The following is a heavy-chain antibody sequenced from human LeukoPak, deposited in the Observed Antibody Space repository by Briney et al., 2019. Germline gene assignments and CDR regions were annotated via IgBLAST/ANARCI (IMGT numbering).Heavy chain of an antibody. CDR2: INSDGSST. D-gene: IGHD3-3*01. V-gene: IGHV3-74*01. CDR3: AKGYTFHGVAHDSGYFDY. Sequence: GGSLRLSCAASGFTFSSYWMHWVRQAPGKGLVWVSRINSDGSSTSYADSVKGRFTISRDNAKSSLYLQMNSLRNEDMAFYFCAKGYTFHGVAHDSGYFDYWGQGTLVTVSS. J-gene: IGHJ4*02. CDR1: GFTFSSYW.